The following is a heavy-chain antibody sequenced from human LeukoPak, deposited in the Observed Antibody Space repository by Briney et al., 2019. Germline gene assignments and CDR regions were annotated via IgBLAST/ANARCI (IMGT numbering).Heavy chain of an antibody. J-gene: IGHJ6*02. CDR1: GGSFSGYY. CDR2: INHSGST. CDR3: ARVSVGYCSSTSCRYYYYYGMDV. D-gene: IGHD2-2*01. Sequence: SETLSLTRAVYGGSFSGYYWSWIRQPPGKGLEWIGEINHSGSTNYNPSLKSRVTISVDTSKNQFSLKLSSVTAADTAVYYCARVSVGYCSSTSCRYYYYYGMDVWGQGTTVTVSS. V-gene: IGHV4-34*01.